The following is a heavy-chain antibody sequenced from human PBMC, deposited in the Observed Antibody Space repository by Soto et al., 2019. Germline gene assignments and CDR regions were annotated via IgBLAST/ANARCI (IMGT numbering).Heavy chain of an antibody. Sequence: PSQTLSLTCAISGDSVSSNSAAWNWIRQSPSRGLEWLGRTYYRSKWYNDYAVSVKSRITINPDTSKNQFSLQLNSVTPEDTAVYYCARTFYGSGSLYNHGMDGWGQGTTVTVSS. D-gene: IGHD3-10*01. CDR1: GDSVSSNSAA. CDR2: TYYRSKWYN. V-gene: IGHV6-1*01. CDR3: ARTFYGSGSLYNHGMDG. J-gene: IGHJ6*02.